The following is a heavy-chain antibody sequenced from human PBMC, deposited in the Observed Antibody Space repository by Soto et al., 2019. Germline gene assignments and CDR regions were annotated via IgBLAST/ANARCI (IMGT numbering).Heavy chain of an antibody. Sequence: GGSLRLSCAASGFTFSSYAMSWVRQAPGKGLEWVSAISGSGGSTYYADSVKGRFTISRDNSKNTLYLQMNSLRAEDTAVYYCARGESTDCSNGVCSSSYYFAMHVWGQGTTVTVSS. CDR2: ISGSGGST. D-gene: IGHD2-8*01. CDR1: GFTFSSYA. V-gene: IGHV3-23*01. J-gene: IGHJ6*02. CDR3: ARGESTDCSNGVCSSSYYFAMHV.